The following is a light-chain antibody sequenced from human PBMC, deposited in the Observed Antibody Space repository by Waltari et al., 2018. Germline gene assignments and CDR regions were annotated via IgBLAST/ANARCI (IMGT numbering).Light chain of an antibody. Sequence: QSALTQPPSVSKSLGQSVTISCTGTKNEIGDHNGVSWYQQHPGTAPRLLIYEVSDRPSGVSDRFSGSKSGNTASLTISGLQTEDEADYYCGSYVKGGTFIFGGGT. CDR2: EVS. V-gene: IGLV2-11*01. J-gene: IGLJ1*01. CDR3: GSYVKGGTFI. CDR1: KNEIGDHNG.